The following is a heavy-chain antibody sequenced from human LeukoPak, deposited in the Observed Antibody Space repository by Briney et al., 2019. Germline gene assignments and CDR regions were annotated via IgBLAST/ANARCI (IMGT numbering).Heavy chain of an antibody. V-gene: IGHV5-51*01. CDR1: GYSFTSYW. D-gene: IGHD4-17*01. J-gene: IGHJ5*02. CDR3: ARGHDYGDPGGWFDP. Sequence: GESLQISCQGSGYSFTSYWIGWVRQMPGKGLEWMGIIYPGDSDTRYSPSFQGQVTISADKSISTAYLQWSSLKASDTAMYYCARGHDYGDPGGWFDPWGQGTLVTVSS. CDR2: IYPGDSDT.